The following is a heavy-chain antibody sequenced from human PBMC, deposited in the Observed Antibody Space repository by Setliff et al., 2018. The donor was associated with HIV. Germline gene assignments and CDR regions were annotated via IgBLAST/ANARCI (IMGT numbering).Heavy chain of an antibody. D-gene: IGHD1-26*01. Sequence: GESLKISCAASGFTFSHYWMHWVRHVPGKGLVWVSRINDDGQTTTYADSVKGRFTVSRDDAKSSVYLHMSSLTAEDTAVYYCARDFWGGSYSSDYWGQGTLVTVSS. CDR1: GFTFSHYW. V-gene: IGHV3-74*01. CDR2: INDDGQTT. CDR3: ARDFWGGSYSSDY. J-gene: IGHJ4*02.